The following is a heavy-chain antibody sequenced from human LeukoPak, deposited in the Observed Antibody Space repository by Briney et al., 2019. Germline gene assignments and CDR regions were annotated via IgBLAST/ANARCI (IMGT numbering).Heavy chain of an antibody. J-gene: IGHJ5*02. CDR1: GFTFSSYS. V-gene: IGHV3-21*01. D-gene: IGHD3-9*01. CDR3: ASEANYDILTGYYFS. CDR2: ISSSSSYI. Sequence: PGGSLRLSCAASGFTFSSYSMNWDRQAPGKGLEWVSSISSSSSYIYYADSVKGRFTISRDNAKNSLYLQMNSLRAEDTAVYYCASEANYDILTGYYFSWGQGTLVTVSS.